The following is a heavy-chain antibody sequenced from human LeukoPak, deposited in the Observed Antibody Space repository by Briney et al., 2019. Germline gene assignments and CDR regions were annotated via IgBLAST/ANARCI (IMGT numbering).Heavy chain of an antibody. CDR2: ISGSGGTT. V-gene: IGHV3-23*01. CDR3: AKVPIVVVPAAMRDIDY. CDR1: GITFNNCA. J-gene: IGHJ4*02. Sequence: GGSLRLSCAASGITFNNCAMSWVRQAPGKGLEWVSAISGSGGTTYYADSVKGRFTISRDNSKNTLYLQMNSLRAEDTAVYYCAKVPIVVVPAAMRDIDYWGQGTLVTVSS. D-gene: IGHD2-2*01.